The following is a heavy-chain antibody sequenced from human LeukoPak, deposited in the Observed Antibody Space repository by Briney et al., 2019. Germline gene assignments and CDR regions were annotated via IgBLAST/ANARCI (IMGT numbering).Heavy chain of an antibody. CDR1: GFTFSSYV. V-gene: IGHV3-48*03. CDR2: ISSSGSTI. CDR3: AREVDSGYYYMDV. J-gene: IGHJ6*03. Sequence: PGGSLRLSCAASGFTFSSYVMNWVRQAPGKGLEWVSYISSSGSTIYYADSVKGRFTISRDNAKNSLYLQMNSLRAEDTAVYYCAREVDSGYYYMDVWGKGTTVIVSS. D-gene: IGHD5-12*01.